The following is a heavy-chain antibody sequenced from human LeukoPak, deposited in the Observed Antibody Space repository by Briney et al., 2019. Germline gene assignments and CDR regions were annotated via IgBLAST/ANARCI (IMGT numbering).Heavy chain of an antibody. CDR3: TRDLMDYDVSTGLHHYYMDV. CDR2: IRYDGSNK. Sequence: QAGGSLRLSCAASGFTFSSYGMHWVRQAPGKGLEWVAFIRYDGSNKYYADSVKGRFTISRDNAKNTLYLQMNTLRVEDTAVYYCTRDLMDYDVSTGLHHYYMDVWGQGTTVTVSS. J-gene: IGHJ6*02. D-gene: IGHD3-9*01. CDR1: GFTFSSYG. V-gene: IGHV3-30*02.